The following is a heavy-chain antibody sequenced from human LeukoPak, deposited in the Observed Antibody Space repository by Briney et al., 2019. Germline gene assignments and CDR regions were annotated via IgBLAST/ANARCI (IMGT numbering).Heavy chain of an antibody. J-gene: IGHJ5*02. Sequence: SETLSLTCTVSGGSISSYYWSWIRQPPGKGLEWIGEINHSGSTNYNPSLKSRVTISVDTSKNQFSLKLCSVTAADTAVYYCARRRSFQLLYIDWFDPWGQGTLVTVSP. CDR3: ARRRSFQLLYIDWFDP. V-gene: IGHV4-34*01. CDR2: INHSGST. D-gene: IGHD2-2*02. CDR1: GGSISSYY.